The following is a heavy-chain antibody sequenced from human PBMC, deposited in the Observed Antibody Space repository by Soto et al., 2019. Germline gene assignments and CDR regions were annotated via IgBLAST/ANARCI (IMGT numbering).Heavy chain of an antibody. J-gene: IGHJ2*01. D-gene: IGHD1-26*01. CDR3: ARCLLREHWYYDF. Sequence: PSETLSLTCTVSGDCISSGSYFWGWVRQPPGKGLEWIGSFSYTETTYYNPSLKSAVTISVDPSKNQFSLNLDSVTAADTAVYYCARCLLREHWYYDFWGRGTLVTVSS. CDR2: FSYTETT. V-gene: IGHV4-39*01. CDR1: GDCISSGSYF.